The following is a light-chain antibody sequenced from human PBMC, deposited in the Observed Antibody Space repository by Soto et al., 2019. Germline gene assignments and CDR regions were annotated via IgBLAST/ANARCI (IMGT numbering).Light chain of an antibody. CDR1: QSLLHYNGNNY. Sequence: DIVMTQSPLSLPVTPGEPASISCRSSQSLLHYNGNNYLDWYVQKPGQSPQLLIYLASSRSSGVPDRFSGSGSGTDFTLKISRVEAEDVGIYFCMQALQNPLTFGGGTRVEIK. CDR2: LAS. V-gene: IGKV2-28*01. CDR3: MQALQNPLT. J-gene: IGKJ4*01.